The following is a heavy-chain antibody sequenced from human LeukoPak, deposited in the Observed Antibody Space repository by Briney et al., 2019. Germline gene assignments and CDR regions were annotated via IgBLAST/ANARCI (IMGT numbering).Heavy chain of an antibody. CDR2: ISYDGSNK. V-gene: IGHV3-30-3*01. Sequence: GGSLRLSCAASGFTFSSYAMPWVRQAPGKGLEWVAVISYDGSNKYYADSVKGRFTISRDNSKNTLYLQMNSLRSEDTAVYYCARASEKSSSSLVGYWGQGTLVTVSS. CDR1: GFTFSSYA. J-gene: IGHJ4*02. D-gene: IGHD6-6*01. CDR3: ARASEKSSSSLVGY.